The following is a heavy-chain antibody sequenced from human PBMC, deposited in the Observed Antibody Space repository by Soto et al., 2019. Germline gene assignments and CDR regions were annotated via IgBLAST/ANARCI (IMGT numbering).Heavy chain of an antibody. V-gene: IGHV4-59*08. CDR1: GGSITGYY. J-gene: IGHJ5*02. D-gene: IGHD4-4*01. CDR3: ARHSYYSNPLRFDP. Sequence: QVQLQESGPGLVQPSETLSLTCTVSGGSITGYYWSWIRQPPGKGPEWIGNIHYSGSTNYNPSLKSRVTISVDTSKNQFSLRLSPVTAAETAVYYCARHSYYSNPLRFDPWGQGTLVTVSS. CDR2: IHYSGST.